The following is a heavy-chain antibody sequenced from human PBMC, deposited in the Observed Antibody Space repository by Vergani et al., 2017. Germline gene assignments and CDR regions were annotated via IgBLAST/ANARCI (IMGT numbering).Heavy chain of an antibody. CDR2: INHSGST. V-gene: IGHV4-34*01. Sequence: QVQLQQWGAGLLKPSETLSLTCAVYGGSFSGYYWSWIRQPPGKGLEWIGEINHSGSTNYNPSLKSRVTISVDTSKNQFSLKLSSVTAADTAVYYCARVDYWLVPYYYYGMDVWGQGTTVTVSS. D-gene: IGHD3-9*01. J-gene: IGHJ6*02. CDR3: ARVDYWLVPYYYYGMDV. CDR1: GGSFSGYY.